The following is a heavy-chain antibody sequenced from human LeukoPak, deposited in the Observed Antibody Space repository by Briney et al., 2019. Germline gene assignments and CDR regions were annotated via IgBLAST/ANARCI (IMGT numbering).Heavy chain of an antibody. Sequence: GGSLSLSCAASGFTFSDFYMSWFGQAPGKGLEWVSYISSSSSYTNYADSVKGRFTITRDNAKNSLYLQMNSLRAEDTAVYYCARDRSAVAVTFICWSQGTLVTVSS. V-gene: IGHV3-11*06. CDR3: ARDRSAVAVTFIC. J-gene: IGHJ4*01. D-gene: IGHD6-19*01. CDR1: GFTFSDFY. CDR2: ISSSSSYT.